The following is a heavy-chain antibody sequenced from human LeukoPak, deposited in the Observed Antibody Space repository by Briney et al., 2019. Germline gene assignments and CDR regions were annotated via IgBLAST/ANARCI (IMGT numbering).Heavy chain of an antibody. D-gene: IGHD5-24*01. CDR3: ARGDGAYYYYMDV. CDR2: INPSGGST. CDR1: GYTFTSYY. V-gene: IGHV1-46*01. Sequence: ASVKVSCKASGYTFTSYYMHWVRQAPGQGLEWMGIINPSGGSTSYAQKFQGRVTMTRDMSTSTVYMELSSLRTEDTAVYYCARGDGAYYYYMDVWGKGTTVTVSS. J-gene: IGHJ6*03.